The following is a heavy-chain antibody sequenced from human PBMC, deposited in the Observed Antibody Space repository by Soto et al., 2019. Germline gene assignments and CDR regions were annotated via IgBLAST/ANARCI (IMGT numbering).Heavy chain of an antibody. CDR2: IYYSGST. CDR1: GGSISSGDYY. CDR3: ARDGYGDYLVGMDV. D-gene: IGHD4-17*01. J-gene: IGHJ6*02. Sequence: PSETLSLTCTVSGGSISSGDYYWSWIRQPPGKGLEWIGYIYYSGSTYYNPSLKSRVTISVDTSKNQFSLKLSSVTAADTAVYYCARDGYGDYLVGMDVWGQGTTVTVSS. V-gene: IGHV4-30-4*01.